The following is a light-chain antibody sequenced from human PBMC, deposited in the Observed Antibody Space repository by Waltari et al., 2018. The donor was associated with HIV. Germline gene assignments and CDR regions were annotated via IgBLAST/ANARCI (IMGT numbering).Light chain of an antibody. V-gene: IGLV1-51*01. J-gene: IGLJ3*02. CDR3: GTWDSSLSAGV. Sequence: QSVLTQPPSVSAAPGQKVTISCSGSSPNIGTKSVSWYQQLPGTAPKLLIYDNNKRPSGIPDRFSGSKSGTSATLGITGLQTGDEADYYCGTWDSSLSAGVFGGGTKLTVL. CDR1: SPNIGTKS. CDR2: DNN.